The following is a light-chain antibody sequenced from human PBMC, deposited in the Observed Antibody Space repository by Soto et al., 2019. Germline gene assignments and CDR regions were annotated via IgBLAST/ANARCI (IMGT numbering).Light chain of an antibody. CDR1: SSDVGSYNL. CDR3: CSYAGSSSVV. J-gene: IGLJ2*01. V-gene: IGLV2-23*02. Sequence: QSALTQPASVSGSPGQSITISCTGTSSDVGSYNLVSWYQQHPGKAPKLMIYEVSKRPSGVSNRFSGSKSGNTASLTISGVQAEDEADYYCCSYAGSSSVVFGGGTQLTVL. CDR2: EVS.